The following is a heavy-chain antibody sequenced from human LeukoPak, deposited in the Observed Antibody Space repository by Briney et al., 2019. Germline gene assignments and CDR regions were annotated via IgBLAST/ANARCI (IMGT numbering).Heavy chain of an antibody. CDR1: GYSFTSYW. CDR3: ARQGQWLVAAPGTEFDY. V-gene: IGHV5-51*01. D-gene: IGHD6-19*01. CDR2: IYPGDSDT. Sequence: GESLKISCKGSGYSFTSYWIGWVRQMPGKGLEWMGIIYPGDSDTRYSPSFQGQVTISADKSISTAYLQWSSLKASDTAMYYCARQGQWLVAAPGTEFDYWGQGTLVTVSS. J-gene: IGHJ4*02.